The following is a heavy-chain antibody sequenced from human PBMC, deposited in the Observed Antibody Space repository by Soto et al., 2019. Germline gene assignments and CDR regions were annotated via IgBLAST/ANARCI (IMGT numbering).Heavy chain of an antibody. CDR2: IYYSGST. Sequence: SETLSLTCTVSGGSISSSSYYWGWIRQPPGKGLEWIGSIYYSGSTYYNPSLRSRVTISVDTSKNQFSLKLGSVTAADTAMYYCARRVISAGLDTMDVWGQGTTVTVSS. CDR3: ARRVISAGLDTMDV. D-gene: IGHD6-13*01. V-gene: IGHV4-39*01. CDR1: GGSISSSSYY. J-gene: IGHJ6*02.